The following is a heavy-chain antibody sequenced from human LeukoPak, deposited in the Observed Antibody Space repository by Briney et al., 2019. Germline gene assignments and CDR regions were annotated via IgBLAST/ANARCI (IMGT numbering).Heavy chain of an antibody. CDR2: INHSGST. J-gene: IGHJ5*02. CDR1: GGSFSGYY. D-gene: IGHD3-3*01. V-gene: IGHV4-34*01. Sequence: SETLSLTCAVYGGSFSGYYWSWIRQPPGKGLEWIGEINHSGSTNYNPSLKSRVTISVDTSKNQFSLKLSSVTAADTAVYYCTRRITTFGVTRNWFDPWGQGTLVTVSS. CDR3: TRRITTFGVTRNWFDP.